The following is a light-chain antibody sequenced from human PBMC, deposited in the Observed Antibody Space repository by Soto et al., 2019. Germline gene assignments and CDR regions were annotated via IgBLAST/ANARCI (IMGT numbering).Light chain of an antibody. Sequence: QSVLTQPASVSGSPGQSITISCTGTSSDVGNYNYVSWYQQHPGKAPNLMIYEVSYRPSGVSNRFSGSKSGNTASLTISGLQAEDEADYYCSSYTSSTTLYVFGTGTKVTVL. CDR1: SSDVGNYNY. J-gene: IGLJ1*01. V-gene: IGLV2-14*01. CDR3: SSYTSSTTLYV. CDR2: EVS.